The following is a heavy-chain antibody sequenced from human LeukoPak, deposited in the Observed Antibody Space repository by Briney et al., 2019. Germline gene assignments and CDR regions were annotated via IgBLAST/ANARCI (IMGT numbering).Heavy chain of an antibody. CDR1: GYTFNNYW. J-gene: IGHJ4*02. CDR2: LYPDGSAT. D-gene: IGHD2/OR15-2a*01. V-gene: IGHV5-51*01. CDR3: ARAGYSNRWDGVDY. Sequence: GESLKISCKASGYTFNNYWIGWVRQMPGRGLEWMGMLYPDGSATTYHPSFEGRVTISADKSINTAYLQWSSLKASDSAMYYCARAGYSNRWDGVDYWGQGTLVTVSS.